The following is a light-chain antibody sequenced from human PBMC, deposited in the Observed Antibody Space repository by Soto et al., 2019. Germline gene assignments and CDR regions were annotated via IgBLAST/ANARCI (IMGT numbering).Light chain of an antibody. CDR1: QSIGVW. Sequence: DIQMTQSHSTLSASIGDRVIISCRASQSIGVWLAWYQQKPWSAPELMISKASTLESGVSSRLSGSGSGTEFTVTINDLQPDEPATYDCRQYSRYPWTCGHGTKVELK. J-gene: IGKJ1*01. V-gene: IGKV1-5*03. CDR3: RQYSRYPWT. CDR2: KAS.